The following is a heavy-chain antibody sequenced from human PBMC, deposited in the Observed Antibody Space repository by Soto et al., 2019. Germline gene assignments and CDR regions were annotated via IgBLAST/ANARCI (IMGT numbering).Heavy chain of an antibody. D-gene: IGHD6-19*01. CDR2: TYYRSNWRH. Sequence: SQTLSLTCAISGDSVSSNTAAWNWIRSSPSRGLEWLGRTYYRSNWRHDYAVSVRSRITVNPDTSKNHFSLQLNSVTPDDTAAYYCARGVAGSGFDLWGQGTLVTVYS. V-gene: IGHV6-1*01. J-gene: IGHJ4*02. CDR3: ARGVAGSGFDL. CDR1: GDSVSSNTAA.